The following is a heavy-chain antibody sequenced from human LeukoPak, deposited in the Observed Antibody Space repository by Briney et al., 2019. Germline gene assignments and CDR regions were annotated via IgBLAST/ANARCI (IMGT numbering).Heavy chain of an antibody. J-gene: IGHJ4*02. D-gene: IGHD2-2*01. CDR1: GFTFSSYG. CDR2: IWYDGSNK. V-gene: IGHV3-33*01. CDR3: ARARGIVVVPAASFDY. Sequence: PGRSLRLSCAASGFTFSSYGMHWVRQAPGKGLEWVAVIWYDGSNKYYADSVKGRFTISRDNSKNTLYLQMNSLRAEDTAVYYCARARGIVVVPAASFDYWGQGTLVTVSS.